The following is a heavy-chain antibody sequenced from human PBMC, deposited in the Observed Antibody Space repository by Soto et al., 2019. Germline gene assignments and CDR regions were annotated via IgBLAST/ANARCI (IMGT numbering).Heavy chain of an antibody. J-gene: IGHJ6*02. V-gene: IGHV3-23*01. CDR2: ISGSGGST. CDR3: AKDRAPSDV. CDR1: GFIFSNFA. Sequence: GGALRLSCEASGFIFSNFAMNWVRQAPGKGLEWVSTISGSGGSTYYADSVRGRFTISRDNSKNMLYVQMNSLRVEDTAVYFCAKDRAPSDVWGQGTTVTVSS.